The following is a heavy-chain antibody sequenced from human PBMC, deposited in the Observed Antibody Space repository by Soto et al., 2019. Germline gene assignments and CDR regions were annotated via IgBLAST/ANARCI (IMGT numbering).Heavy chain of an antibody. CDR1: GGSISSYY. D-gene: IGHD6-19*01. CDR2: IYYSGST. CDR3: ARDLKGPDAPSGWYRTENWFDP. V-gene: IGHV4-59*12. J-gene: IGHJ5*02. Sequence: SETLSLTCTVSGGSISSYYWSWIRQPPGKGLEWIGYIYYSGSTNYNPSLKSRVTISVDTSKNQFSLKLSSVTAADTAVYYCARDLKGPDAPSGWYRTENWFDPWGQGTLVTVSS.